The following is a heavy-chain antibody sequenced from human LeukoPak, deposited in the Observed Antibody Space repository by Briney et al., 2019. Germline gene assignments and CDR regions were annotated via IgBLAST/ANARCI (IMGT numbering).Heavy chain of an antibody. D-gene: IGHD3-3*01. V-gene: IGHV4-34*01. CDR1: GGSFSGYY. CDR2: INHSGST. Sequence: SETLSLTCAVYGGSFSGYYWSWIRQPPGKGLEWIGEINHSGSTNYNPSLKGRVTISVDTPKNQFSLKLSSVAAAAPAVYYCTRKKAGYDFWSCYSPDWFDPGGQATLVTASS. CDR3: TRKKAGYDFWSCYSPDWFDP. J-gene: IGHJ5*02.